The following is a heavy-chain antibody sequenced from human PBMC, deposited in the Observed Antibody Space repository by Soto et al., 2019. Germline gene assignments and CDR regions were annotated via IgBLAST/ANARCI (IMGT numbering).Heavy chain of an antibody. J-gene: IGHJ4*02. CDR3: TTDPSLAQTDY. Sequence: GGYLRLSCAASGFTFINAWMNWVRQAPGKGLEWVGRIKSKTDGGTTDYAAPVKGRFTISRDDSKNTLYLQMNSLKTEDTAVYYCTTDPSLAQTDYWGQGTLVTVSS. D-gene: IGHD2-15*01. CDR2: IKSKTDGGTT. V-gene: IGHV3-15*07. CDR1: GFTFINAW.